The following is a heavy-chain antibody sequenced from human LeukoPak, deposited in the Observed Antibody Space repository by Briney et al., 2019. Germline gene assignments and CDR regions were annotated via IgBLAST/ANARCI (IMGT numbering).Heavy chain of an antibody. CDR3: ASQQDTTAPGY. Sequence: GGSLRLSCAASGVTVSSHYMNWVRQAPGKGLEWVSMIYSGGTTYYADSVKGRFTIPRDNSKNTLYLQMNSLRAEDTAVYYCASQQDTTAPGYWGQGTLVTVSS. CDR1: GVTVSSHY. J-gene: IGHJ4*02. V-gene: IGHV3-66*04. D-gene: IGHD5-18*01. CDR2: IYSGGTT.